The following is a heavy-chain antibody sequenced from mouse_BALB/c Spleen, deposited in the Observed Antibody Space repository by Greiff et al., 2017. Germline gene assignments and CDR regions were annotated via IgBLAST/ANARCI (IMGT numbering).Heavy chain of an antibody. V-gene: IGHV1-20*02. Sequence: EVQLQQSGPELVKPGASVKISCKASGYSFTGYFMNWVMQSHGKSLEWIGRINPYNGDTFYNQKFKGKATLTVDKSSSTAHMELRSLASEDSAVYYCARGGGYFPMDYWGQGTSVTVSS. D-gene: IGHD1-1*02. CDR1: GYSFTGYF. CDR2: INPYNGDT. J-gene: IGHJ4*01. CDR3: ARGGGYFPMDY.